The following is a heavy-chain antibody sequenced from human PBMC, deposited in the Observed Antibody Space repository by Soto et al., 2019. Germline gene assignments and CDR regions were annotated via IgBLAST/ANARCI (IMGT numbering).Heavy chain of an antibody. D-gene: IGHD5-18*01. V-gene: IGHV1-3*01. CDR1: GYTFTDYA. CDR2: MNAGVGNT. CDR3: ARDTGYTFGSLNY. Sequence: HVELVQSGADVKNPAASVTISCKASGYTFTDYALHWVRQAPGQRLEWMGWMNAGVGNTLYSQKFQGRITITRDTSASTAYMELNSLKSEDTAIYYCARDTGYTFGSLNYWGPGTLVTVSS. J-gene: IGHJ4*02.